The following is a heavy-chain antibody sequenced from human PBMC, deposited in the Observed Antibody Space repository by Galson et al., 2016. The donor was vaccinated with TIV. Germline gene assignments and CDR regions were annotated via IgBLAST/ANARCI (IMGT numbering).Heavy chain of an antibody. D-gene: IGHD2-15*01. CDR1: GFTFSAST. J-gene: IGHJ4*02. CDR3: TKSEDFVVFHH. V-gene: IGHV3-73*01. Sequence: SLRLSCAASGFTFSASTMHWVRQASGKGLEWVARVRTKPNNYATAYAASVEGRFTISRGDSKSTAYLQMNSLITEDTAVYYCTKSEDFVVFHHWGQGALVAVSS. CDR2: VRTKPNNYAT.